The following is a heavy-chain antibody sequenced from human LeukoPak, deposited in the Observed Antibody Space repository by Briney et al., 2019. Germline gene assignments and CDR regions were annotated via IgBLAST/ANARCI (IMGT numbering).Heavy chain of an antibody. D-gene: IGHD1-1*01. Sequence: ASVKVSCKASGFPFNGYYIHWVRQAPGQGLEWMGWINPNSGGTNYAHKFQGRVTMTRDTSISTAYMELSRLRSDDTAVYYCARVPGFHWRFDYWGQGTLVTASS. CDR2: INPNSGGT. CDR3: ARVPGFHWRFDY. CDR1: GFPFNGYY. V-gene: IGHV1-2*07. J-gene: IGHJ4*02.